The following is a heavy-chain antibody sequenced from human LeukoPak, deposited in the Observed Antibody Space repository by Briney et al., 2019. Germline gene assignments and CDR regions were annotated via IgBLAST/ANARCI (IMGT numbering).Heavy chain of an antibody. V-gene: IGHV3-23*01. CDR1: GFTFSSYA. CDR2: ISGSGGST. CDR3: ARARVVTKWIDY. D-gene: IGHD2-21*02. Sequence: GGSLRLSCAASGFTFSSYAMSWVRQAPGKGLEWVSAISGSGGSTYYADSVKGRFTIFRDNSRHTLYLQMDSLRAEDTAVYYCARARVVTKWIDYWGQGTLVTVSS. J-gene: IGHJ4*02.